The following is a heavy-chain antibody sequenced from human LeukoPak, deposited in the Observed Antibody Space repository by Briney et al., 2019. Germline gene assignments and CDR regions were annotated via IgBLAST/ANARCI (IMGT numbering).Heavy chain of an antibody. Sequence: PGGSLRLSCAASGFTFSSYAMSWVRQAPGKGLEWVSVLSAGSTVRYYADSVKGRITVSRDNSKNTMYLQMNGLGAEDTAVYYCAETKWSGSYHFDYWGQGSLVTVSS. CDR3: AETKWSGSYHFDY. CDR2: LSAGSTVR. V-gene: IGHV3-23*01. D-gene: IGHD1-26*01. J-gene: IGHJ4*02. CDR1: GFTFSSYA.